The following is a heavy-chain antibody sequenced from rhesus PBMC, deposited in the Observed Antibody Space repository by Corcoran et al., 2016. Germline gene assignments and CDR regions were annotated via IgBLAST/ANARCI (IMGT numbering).Heavy chain of an antibody. CDR3: ARQGGSWNGYAFDF. CDR2: IYGSGGST. D-gene: IGHD6-25*01. CDR1: GGSISGYY. Sequence: QVQLQESGPGLVKPSETLSLPCAVSGGSISGYYWSWIRQPPGKGLEWIGRIYGSGGSTDYNPSLKSRVTSSTDTSKNQFSLKLSSVTAADTAVYYCARQGGSWNGYAFDFWGQGLRVTVSS. J-gene: IGHJ3*01. V-gene: IGHV4-160*01.